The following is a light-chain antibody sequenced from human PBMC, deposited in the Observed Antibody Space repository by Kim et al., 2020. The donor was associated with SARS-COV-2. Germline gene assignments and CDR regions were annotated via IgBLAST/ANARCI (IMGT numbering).Light chain of an antibody. CDR2: GAS. J-gene: IGKJ4*01. Sequence: DIQMTQSPSSLSASVGDRVTITCRASRGISNYLAWYQQKHGEVPKLLIYGASTLQLGVPSRFSGSGSGTDFTLTISSLQPEDVATYFCQNFDNAPLAFGGGTKLEI. V-gene: IGKV1-27*01. CDR1: RGISNY. CDR3: QNFDNAPLA.